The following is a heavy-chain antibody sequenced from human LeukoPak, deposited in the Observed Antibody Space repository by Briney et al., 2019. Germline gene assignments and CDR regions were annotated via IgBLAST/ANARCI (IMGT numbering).Heavy chain of an antibody. CDR3: ARWDHSSWYVDY. CDR2: MNPNSGNT. V-gene: IGHV1-8*03. Sequence: ASVKVSCKASGYTFTSYDINWVRQATGQGLEWMGWMNPNSGNTGYAQKFQGRVTITRNTSISTAYMELSSLRSEDTDVYYCARWDHSSWYVDYWGQGTLVTVSS. J-gene: IGHJ4*02. CDR1: GYTFTSYD. D-gene: IGHD6-13*01.